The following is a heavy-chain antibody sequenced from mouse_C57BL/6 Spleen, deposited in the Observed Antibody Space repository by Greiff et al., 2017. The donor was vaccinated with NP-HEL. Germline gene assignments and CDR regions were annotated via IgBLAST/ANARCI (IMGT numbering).Heavy chain of an antibody. D-gene: IGHD2-2*01. CDR1: GYTFTDYY. Sequence: VQLQQSGPELVKPGASVKISCKASGYTFTDYYMNWVKQSHGKSLEWIGDINPNNGGTSYNQKFKGKAALTVDKSSSTAYMELRSLTSEDSAVYYCARWLEFAYWGQGTLVTVSA. CDR2: INPNNGGT. V-gene: IGHV1-26*01. J-gene: IGHJ3*01. CDR3: ARWLEFAY.